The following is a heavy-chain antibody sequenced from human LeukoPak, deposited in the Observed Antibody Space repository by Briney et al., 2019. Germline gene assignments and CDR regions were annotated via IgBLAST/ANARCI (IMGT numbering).Heavy chain of an antibody. D-gene: IGHD1-26*01. Sequence: GASVNVSCKASGYTFSSYHIHWVRQAPGQGLEWMGRINPSFNPGVDVTSYAQKFQGRITMTRDISTNTVYMELSSLTSEDTAVYYCARAWESIAGYYFDYWGQGTLVTVSS. CDR2: INPSFNPGVDVT. CDR1: GYTFSSYH. V-gene: IGHV1-46*01. CDR3: ARAWESIAGYYFDY. J-gene: IGHJ4*02.